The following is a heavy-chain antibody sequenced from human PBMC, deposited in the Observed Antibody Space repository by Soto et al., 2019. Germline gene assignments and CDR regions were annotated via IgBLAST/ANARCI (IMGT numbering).Heavy chain of an antibody. J-gene: IGHJ6*03. Sequence: EVQLVESGGGLVQPGGSLRLSCAASGFTFSSYWMHWVRQAPGKGLVWVSRINSDGRSTSYADSVKGRFTISRDNAKNTLYLQMNSLRVEDTAVYYCARDSSSSLTEYYYYYYYMDVWGKGTTVTVSS. CDR1: GFTFSSYW. D-gene: IGHD6-13*01. V-gene: IGHV3-74*01. CDR2: INSDGRST. CDR3: ARDSSSSLTEYYYYYYYMDV.